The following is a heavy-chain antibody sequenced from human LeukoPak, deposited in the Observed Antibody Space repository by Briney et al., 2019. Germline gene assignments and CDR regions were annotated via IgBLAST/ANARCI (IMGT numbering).Heavy chain of an antibody. CDR2: IRYDGSNK. V-gene: IGHV3-30*02. CDR3: AKSSFYCSSTSCYGPDYYYYYMDV. Sequence: GGSLRLXCAASGFTFSSYGMHWVRQAPGKGLEWVAFIRYDGSNKYYADSVKGRFTISRDNSKNTLYLQMNSLRAEDTAVYYCAKSSFYCSSTSCYGPDYYYYYMDVWGKRTTVTVSS. D-gene: IGHD2-2*01. J-gene: IGHJ6*03. CDR1: GFTFSSYG.